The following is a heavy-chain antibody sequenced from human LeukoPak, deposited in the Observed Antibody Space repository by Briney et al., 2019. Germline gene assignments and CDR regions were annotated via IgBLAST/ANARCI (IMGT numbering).Heavy chain of an antibody. J-gene: IGHJ4*02. D-gene: IGHD6-19*01. V-gene: IGHV4-34*01. CDR3: ARSYSSGWDDY. CDR1: GGSFSGYY. CDR2: INHSGST. Sequence: SETLSLTCAVYGGSFSGYYWSWIRQPPGKGLEWIGEINHSGSTNYNPSLKSRVTISVDTSKSQFSLKLSSVTAADTAVYYCARSYSSGWDDYWGQGTLVTVSS.